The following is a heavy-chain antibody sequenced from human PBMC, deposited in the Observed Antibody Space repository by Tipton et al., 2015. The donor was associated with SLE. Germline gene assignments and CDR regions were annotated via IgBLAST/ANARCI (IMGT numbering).Heavy chain of an antibody. CDR1: GGSFSGYY. CDR3: ARDNYYDSSAIDY. J-gene: IGHJ4*02. V-gene: IGHV4-59*01. CDR2: IYYSGST. D-gene: IGHD3-22*01. Sequence: TLSLTCAVYGGSFSGYYWSWIRQPPGKGLEWIGYIYYSGSTNYNPSLKSRVTISVDTSKNQFSLELRSLRSDDTAVYYCARDNYYDSSAIDYWGQGTLVTVSS.